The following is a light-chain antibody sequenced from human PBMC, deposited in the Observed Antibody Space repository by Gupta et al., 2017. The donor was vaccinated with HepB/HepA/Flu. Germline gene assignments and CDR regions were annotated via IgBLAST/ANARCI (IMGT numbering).Light chain of an antibody. J-gene: IGLJ3*02. CDR2: STN. CDR1: SGSVSTSYY. Sequence: QTVVTQEPSFSVSPGGTVTLTCGLSSGSVSTSYYPSWYQQTPGQPPRTLIYSTNTRSSGVPDRFSGSILGNKAALTITGAKADDESDYYCVLYMGSGIWVFGGGTKLTVL. CDR3: VLYMGSGIWV. V-gene: IGLV8-61*01.